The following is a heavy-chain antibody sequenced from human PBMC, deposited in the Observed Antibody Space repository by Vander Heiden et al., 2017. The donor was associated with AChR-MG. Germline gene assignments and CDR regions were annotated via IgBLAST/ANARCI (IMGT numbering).Heavy chain of an antibody. CDR1: GFTLSSHW. CDR2: LKQDGSEK. CDR3: ARENYGFSNGLGAFDV. D-gene: IGHD4-17*01. J-gene: IGHJ3*01. Sequence: EVQLVESGGGLVQPGGSLRLSRAASGFTLSSHWMSWVRQGPGKGLEWVANLKQDGSEKYYVDSVKGRFAISRDNAKNSLYLNMNSLRAEDTAVYYCARENYGFSNGLGAFDVWGQGSMVTVSS. V-gene: IGHV3-7*01.